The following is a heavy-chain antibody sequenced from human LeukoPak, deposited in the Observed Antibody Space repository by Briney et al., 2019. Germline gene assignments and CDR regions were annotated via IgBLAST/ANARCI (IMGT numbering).Heavy chain of an antibody. J-gene: IGHJ5*02. CDR1: GYTFTSYG. D-gene: IGHD2-2*02. V-gene: IGHV1-18*01. Sequence: GASVKVSCKASGYTFTSYGISWVRQAPGQGLEWMGWISAYNGNTNYAQKLQGRVTMTRDTSTSTVYMELSSLRSEDTAVYYCARDRVLCTSCYKGSWFDPWGQGTLVTVSS. CDR3: ARDRVLCTSCYKGSWFDP. CDR2: ISAYNGNT.